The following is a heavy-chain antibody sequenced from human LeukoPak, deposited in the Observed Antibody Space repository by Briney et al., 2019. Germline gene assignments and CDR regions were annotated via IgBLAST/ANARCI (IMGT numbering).Heavy chain of an antibody. Sequence: GGSLRLSCAASGFTFSSYAMSWVRQMPGKGLEWMGSISPGDSDTRYSPSFQGQVTISADKSISTAYLQWSSLKASDTAMYYCARFSVGWFDPWGQGTLVTVSS. CDR3: ARFSVGWFDP. D-gene: IGHD3-3*01. CDR1: GFTFSSYA. V-gene: IGHV5-51*01. CDR2: ISPGDSDT. J-gene: IGHJ5*02.